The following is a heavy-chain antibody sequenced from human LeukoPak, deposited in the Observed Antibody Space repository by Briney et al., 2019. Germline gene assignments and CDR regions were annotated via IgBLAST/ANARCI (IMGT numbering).Heavy chain of an antibody. CDR2: NSYDGSNK. D-gene: IGHD3-10*01. CDR1: GFTFSSYT. Sequence: GGSLRLSCAASGFTFSSYTMNWVRQAPGKGLEWVAVNSYDGSNKYYADSVKGRFTISRDNSKNTLYLQMNSLRAEDTAVYYCAKDRWFGELTTLYYYYYGMDVWGQGTTVTVSS. CDR3: AKDRWFGELTTLYYYYYGMDV. V-gene: IGHV3-30*18. J-gene: IGHJ6*02.